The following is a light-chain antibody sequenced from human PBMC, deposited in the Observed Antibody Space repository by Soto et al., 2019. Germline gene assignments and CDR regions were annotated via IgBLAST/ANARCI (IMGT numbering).Light chain of an antibody. V-gene: IGKV3-20*01. Sequence: EIVLTQSPGTLSLSPGERATLSCRASQSVSSSYLAWDQQKPGQAPRLLIYGASSRASGIPGRFSGSGSGTDFTLTISRLEPEDFAVYYCQQYGSSPTFGQGTKVDIK. J-gene: IGKJ1*01. CDR3: QQYGSSPT. CDR2: GAS. CDR1: QSVSSSY.